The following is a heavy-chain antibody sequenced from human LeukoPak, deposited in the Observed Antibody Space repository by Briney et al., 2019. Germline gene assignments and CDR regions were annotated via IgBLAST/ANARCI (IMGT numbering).Heavy chain of an antibody. CDR1: GFTFNNYG. CDR2: ISYDGSNK. V-gene: IGHV3-30*03. Sequence: PGRSLRLSCAASGFTFNNYGMHWVRQAPGKGLEWVAVISYDGSNKYYADSVKGRFTISRDNSKNTLYLQMNSLRAEDTAVYYCARRSYRGVIGVYYYYYMDVWGKGTPVTVSS. CDR3: ARRSYRGVIGVYYYYYMDV. J-gene: IGHJ6*03. D-gene: IGHD3-16*02.